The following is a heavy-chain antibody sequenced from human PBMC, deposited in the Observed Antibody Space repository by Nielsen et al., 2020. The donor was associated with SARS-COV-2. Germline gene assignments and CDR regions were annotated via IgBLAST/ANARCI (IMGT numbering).Heavy chain of an antibody. J-gene: IGHJ3*02. V-gene: IGHV1-69*13. CDR2: IIPIFGTA. D-gene: IGHD2-2*01. Sequence: SVKVSCKASGGTFSSYAISWVRQAPGQGLEWMGGIIPIFGTANYAQKFQGRVTITADESTSTAYMELSSLRSEDTAVYYCARRSPMGGIVVGDAFDIWGQGTMVTVSS. CDR1: GGTFSSYA. CDR3: ARRSPMGGIVVGDAFDI.